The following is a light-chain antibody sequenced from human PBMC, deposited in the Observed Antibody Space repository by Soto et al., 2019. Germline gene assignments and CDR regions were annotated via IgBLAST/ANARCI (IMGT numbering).Light chain of an antibody. J-gene: IGLJ3*02. CDR1: RSDVGGYNY. CDR3: SSYTSSSTRV. V-gene: IGLV2-14*01. CDR2: EVS. Sequence: QSALTQPAFVSGSRGQSITISCTGTRSDVGGYNYVSWYQQHPGKAPKLMIYEVSNRPSGVSNRFSGSKSGNTASLTISGLQAEDEADYYCSSYTSSSTRVFGGGTKLTDL.